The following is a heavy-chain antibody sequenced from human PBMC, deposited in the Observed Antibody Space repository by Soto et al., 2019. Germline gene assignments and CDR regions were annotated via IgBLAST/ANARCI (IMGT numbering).Heavy chain of an antibody. CDR2: ISSSSGNI. D-gene: IGHD6-13*01. CDR3: AREQQLAYGMDV. V-gene: IGHV3-21*01. Sequence: EVHLVESGGGLVKPGGSLRLSCAASGFTFSSYSMNWVRQAPGKGLEWVASISSSSGNIYYADSVKGQFTIPRDNAKNTLYLQRSRLSVEDPAVYYCAREQQLAYGMDVWGQGTTVTVSS. J-gene: IGHJ6*02. CDR1: GFTFSSYS.